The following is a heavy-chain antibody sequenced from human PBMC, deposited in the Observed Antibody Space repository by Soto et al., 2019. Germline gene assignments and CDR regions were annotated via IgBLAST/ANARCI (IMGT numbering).Heavy chain of an antibody. J-gene: IGHJ4*02. Sequence: QVQLQESGPGLVKPSQTLSLTCTVSGGSISSGGYYWSWIRQHPGKGLEWIGYIYYSGSTYYNPSLKSRVTISVDTSKNQFSLKLSSVTAADTAVYYCARVIGNRGFGELLDYWGQGTLVTVSS. V-gene: IGHV4-31*03. CDR2: IYYSGST. D-gene: IGHD3-10*01. CDR3: ARVIGNRGFGELLDY. CDR1: GGSISSGGYY.